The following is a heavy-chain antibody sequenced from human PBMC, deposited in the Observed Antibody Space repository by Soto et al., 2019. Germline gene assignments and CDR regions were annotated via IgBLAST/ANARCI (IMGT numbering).Heavy chain of an antibody. CDR2: ISYDGSNK. D-gene: IGHD2-2*01. J-gene: IGHJ6*02. V-gene: IGHV3-30-3*01. CDR1: GFTFSSYA. CDR3: ARVRYCSSTSCYSSVTYYYYGMDV. Sequence: GGSLRLSCAASGFTFSSYAMHWVRQAPGKGLEWVAVISYDGSNKYYADSVKGRFTISRDNSKNTLYLQMNSLRAEDTAVYYCARVRYCSSTSCYSSVTYYYYGMDVWGQGTTVTVSS.